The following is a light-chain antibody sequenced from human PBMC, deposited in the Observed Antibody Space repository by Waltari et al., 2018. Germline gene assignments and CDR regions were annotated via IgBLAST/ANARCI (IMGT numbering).Light chain of an antibody. V-gene: IGLV3-21*04. Sequence: SYVLTQPPSVSEAPGRTARITCGGDYIGSKTVHWYQQKPGQAPVLVIYDDTKRPSGNPGRFFCSNPGNPAPPGIPRGEAGDEADYYCQVWDVITDHWVFGGGTKLTVL. CDR1: YIGSKT. CDR3: QVWDVITDHWV. CDR2: DDT. J-gene: IGLJ3*02.